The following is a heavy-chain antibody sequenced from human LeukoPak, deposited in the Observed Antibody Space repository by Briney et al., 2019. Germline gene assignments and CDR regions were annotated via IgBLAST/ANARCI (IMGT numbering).Heavy chain of an antibody. D-gene: IGHD3-3*01. V-gene: IGHV4-59*01. Sequence: SETLSLTCTVSGVSISSYYWSWIRQPPGKGLEWIGYIYYSGSTNYNPSLKSRVTISVDTSKNQFSLKLSSVTAADTAVYYCARDCALPYYDFWSGFGGNYYGMDVWGQGTTVTVSS. J-gene: IGHJ6*02. CDR3: ARDCALPYYDFWSGFGGNYYGMDV. CDR1: GVSISSYY. CDR2: IYYSGST.